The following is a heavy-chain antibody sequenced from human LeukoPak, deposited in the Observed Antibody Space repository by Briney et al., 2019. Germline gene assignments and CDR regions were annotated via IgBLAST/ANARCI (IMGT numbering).Heavy chain of an antibody. CDR2: IYSSGSTSGST. D-gene: IGHD6-19*01. CDR3: AREGHGSGWYG. V-gene: IGHV4-4*07. Sequence: SETLSLTCTVSGGSISSYYWSWIRQPAGKGLEWIGRIYSSGSTSGSTNYNPSLKSRVTMSLDTSKNQFSLKLSSVTAADTAVYYCAREGHGSGWYGWGQGTLVTVSS. J-gene: IGHJ4*02. CDR1: GGSISSYY.